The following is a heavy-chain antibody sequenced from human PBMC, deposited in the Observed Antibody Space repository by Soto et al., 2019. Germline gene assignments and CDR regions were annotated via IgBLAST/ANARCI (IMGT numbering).Heavy chain of an antibody. Sequence: EVLLLESGGGLVQPGGSLRLSCAASGFTFSNYDMGWVRQAPGKGLELVSFISGSGSGPYYADSVKGLFTISRDNAENTLYLQMSCMRVEDTAVYYCALRQSWRALDYWGQGALVIVSS. V-gene: IGHV3-23*01. CDR1: GFTFSNYD. CDR2: ISGSGSGP. CDR3: ALRQSWRALDY. D-gene: IGHD6-13*01. J-gene: IGHJ4*02.